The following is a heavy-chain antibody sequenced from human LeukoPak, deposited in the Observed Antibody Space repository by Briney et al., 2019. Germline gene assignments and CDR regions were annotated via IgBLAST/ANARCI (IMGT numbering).Heavy chain of an antibody. CDR2: INPNSGGT. J-gene: IGHJ4*02. D-gene: IGHD6-6*01. CDR1: GYTFTSYD. Sequence: ASVKVSCKASGYTFTSYDISWVRQAPGQGLEWMGWINPNSGGTNYAQKFQGRVTMTRDTSISTAYMELSRLRSDDTAVYYCARDLMVIAARPFDYWGQGTLVTVSS. V-gene: IGHV1-2*02. CDR3: ARDLMVIAARPFDY.